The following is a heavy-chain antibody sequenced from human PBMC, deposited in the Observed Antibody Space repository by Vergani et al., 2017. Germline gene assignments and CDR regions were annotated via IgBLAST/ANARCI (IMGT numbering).Heavy chain of an antibody. CDR3: ARERIAAPYYYYYGMDV. CDR1: GFTFSSYA. Sequence: EVQLLESGGGLVQPGGSLRLSCAASGFTFSSYAMSWVRQAPGKGLEWVSVIYSGGSTYYADSVKGRFTISRDNSKNTLYLQINSLRAEDTAVYYCARERIAAPYYYYYGMDVWGQGTTVTVSS. CDR2: IYSGGST. J-gene: IGHJ6*02. V-gene: IGHV3-23*03. D-gene: IGHD6-13*01.